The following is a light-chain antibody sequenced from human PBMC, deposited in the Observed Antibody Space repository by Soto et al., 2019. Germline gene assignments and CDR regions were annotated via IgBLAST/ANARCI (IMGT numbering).Light chain of an antibody. V-gene: IGLV2-23*03. J-gene: IGLJ2*01. CDR1: SSDVGSYNL. Sequence: QSVLTQPASVSGSPGQSITISCTGTSSDVGSYNLVSWYQQHPGKAPKLMIYEGSKRPSGISNRFSGSKSDNTASLTISGLQAEDEADYYCCSYAGSSTFDVVFGGGTKLTVL. CDR2: EGS. CDR3: CSYAGSSTFDVV.